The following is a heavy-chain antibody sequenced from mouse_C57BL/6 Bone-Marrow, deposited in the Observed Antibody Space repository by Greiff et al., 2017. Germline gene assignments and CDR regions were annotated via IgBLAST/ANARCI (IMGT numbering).Heavy chain of an antibody. V-gene: IGHV5-9-1*02. J-gene: IGHJ1*03. CDR1: GFTFSSYA. CDR3: TRVGYYGSRRYFDV. CDR2: ISSGGDYI. Sequence: DVMLVESGEGLVKPGGSLKLSCAASGFTFSSYAMSWVRQTPEKRLEWVAYISSGGDYIYYADTVKGRFTLSRDNARNTLYLQMSSLKSEDTAMYYCTRVGYYGSRRYFDVWGTGTTVTVSS. D-gene: IGHD1-1*01.